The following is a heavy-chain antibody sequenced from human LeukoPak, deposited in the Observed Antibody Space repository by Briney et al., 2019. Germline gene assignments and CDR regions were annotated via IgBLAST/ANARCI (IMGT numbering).Heavy chain of an antibody. Sequence: KPGGSLRLSCKGSGYSFTNYWIGWVRQMPGKGLEWMGIIYPGDSDTRYSPSFQGQVTISADKSISTACLQWSSLKASDTAMYYCASRLQRMVDYFDYWGQGTLVTVSS. J-gene: IGHJ4*02. D-gene: IGHD4-11*01. V-gene: IGHV5-51*01. CDR3: ASRLQRMVDYFDY. CDR1: GYSFTNYW. CDR2: IYPGDSDT.